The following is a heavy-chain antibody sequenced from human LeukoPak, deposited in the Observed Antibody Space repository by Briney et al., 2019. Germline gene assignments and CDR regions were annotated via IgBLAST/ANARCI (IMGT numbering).Heavy chain of an antibody. J-gene: IGHJ4*02. CDR1: GFTFSSYE. D-gene: IGHD3-10*01. CDR2: ISSSGSTI. Sequence: GGSLRLSCAASGFTFSSYEMNWVRQAPGKGLEWVSYISSSGSTIYYADSVKGRFTISRGNAKNSLYLQMNSLRAEDTAVYYCARYYGVDIDYWGQGTLVTVSS. V-gene: IGHV3-48*03. CDR3: ARYYGVDIDY.